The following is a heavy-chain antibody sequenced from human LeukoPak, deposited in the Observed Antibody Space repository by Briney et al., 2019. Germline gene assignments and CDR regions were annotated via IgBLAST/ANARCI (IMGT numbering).Heavy chain of an antibody. Sequence: GGSLRLSCAASGFTFSNYAMSWVRQAPGKGLEWVSGISGSGGSTNYADSVKGRFTISRDNSKNTLYLQMNSLRAEDTAVYYCAKGDCSSSSCFHWYYWGQGTLVTVSS. V-gene: IGHV3-23*01. J-gene: IGHJ4*02. CDR1: GFTFSNYA. CDR2: ISGSGGST. D-gene: IGHD2-2*01. CDR3: AKGDCSSSSCFHWYY.